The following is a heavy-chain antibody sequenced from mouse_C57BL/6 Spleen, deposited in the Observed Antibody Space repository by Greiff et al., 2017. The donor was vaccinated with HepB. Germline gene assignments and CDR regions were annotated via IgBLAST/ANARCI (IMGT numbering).Heavy chain of an antibody. J-gene: IGHJ3*01. V-gene: IGHV1-52*01. CDR1: GYTFTSYW. CDR3: ARGGTTGVEGFAY. D-gene: IGHD1-1*01. CDR2: IDPSDSET. Sequence: QVQLQQPGAELVRPGSSVKLSCKASGYTFTSYWMHWVKQRPIQGLEWIGNIDPSDSETHYNQKFKDKATLTVDKSSSTAYMQLSSLTSEDSAVYYCARGGTTGVEGFAYWGQGTLVTVSA.